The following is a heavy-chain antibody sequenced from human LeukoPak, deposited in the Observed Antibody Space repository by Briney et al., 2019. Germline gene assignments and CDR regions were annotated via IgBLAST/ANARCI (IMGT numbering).Heavy chain of an antibody. D-gene: IGHD3-10*01. CDR1: GFTFSNYA. J-gene: IGHJ4*02. V-gene: IGHV3-23*01. CDR3: AKETYYYGSGTKNFDY. CDR2: ISGSGGST. Sequence: GGSLRLSCAASGFTFSNYAMSWVRQAPGKGLEWVSAISGSGGSTYYADSVKGRFTISRDNSKNTLYLQMNSLRAEDTAVYYCAKETYYYGSGTKNFDYWGQGTLVTVSS.